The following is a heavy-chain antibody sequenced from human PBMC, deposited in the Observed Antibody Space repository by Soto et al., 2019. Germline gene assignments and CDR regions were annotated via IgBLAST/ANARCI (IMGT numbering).Heavy chain of an antibody. CDR3: AKGRGTIVVTDADDI. CDR1: VFSFDDYT. D-gene: IGHD3-22*01. V-gene: IGHV3-9*01. Sequence: EMLLVESGGGLVQPGRSLRLSCGGSVFSFDDYTMHWVRQAPGKGPEWVASLSWNSGFSGYADSVKGRFTISRDNAQSSVHLQMNNLRTEDTALYYCAKGRGTIVVTDADDIWGQGTMVTVSS. J-gene: IGHJ3*02. CDR2: LSWNSGFS.